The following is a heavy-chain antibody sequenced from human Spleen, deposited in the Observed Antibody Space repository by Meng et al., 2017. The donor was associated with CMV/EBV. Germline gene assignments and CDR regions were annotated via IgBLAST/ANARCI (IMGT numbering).Heavy chain of an antibody. D-gene: IGHD3-10*01. V-gene: IGHV3-7*01. J-gene: IGHJ4*02. CDR1: GFTFSRYW. CDR3: AREYPGVIPFDY. CDR2: IKEDGSEK. Sequence: GGSLRLSCAASGFTFSRYWMSWVRQAPGKGLEWVANIKEDGSEKHYVDSVKGRFTISRDNAKKSLHLQMNSLRGEDTAVYYCAREYPGVIPFDYWGQGSLVTVSS.